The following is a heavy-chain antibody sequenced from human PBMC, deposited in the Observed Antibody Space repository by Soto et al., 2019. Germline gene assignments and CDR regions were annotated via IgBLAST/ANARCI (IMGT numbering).Heavy chain of an antibody. D-gene: IGHD3-10*01. CDR2: INAGNGNT. Sequence: QVQLVQSGAEAKKPGASVKVSCKASGYTFTSYAMHWVRQAPGQRLEWMGWINAGNGNTKYSQKFQGRVTITRDTSASTAYMELSSLRSEDTAVYYCARVPEDFYYGSGSLWFDPWGQGTLVTVSS. CDR1: GYTFTSYA. J-gene: IGHJ5*02. V-gene: IGHV1-3*01. CDR3: ARVPEDFYYGSGSLWFDP.